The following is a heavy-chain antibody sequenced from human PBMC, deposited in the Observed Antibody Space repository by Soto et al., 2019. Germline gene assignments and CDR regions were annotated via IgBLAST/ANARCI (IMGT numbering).Heavy chain of an antibody. J-gene: IGHJ6*02. Sequence: GGSLRLSCAASGFTFSSYAMSWVRQAPGKGLEWVSAISGSGGSAYYADSVKGRFTISRDNSKNTLYLQMNSLRAEDTAVYYCAKEGGVVVPAAMYYYYYGMDVWGLGTTVTAP. CDR1: GFTFSSYA. V-gene: IGHV3-23*01. CDR3: AKEGGVVVPAAMYYYYYGMDV. CDR2: ISGSGGSA. D-gene: IGHD2-2*01.